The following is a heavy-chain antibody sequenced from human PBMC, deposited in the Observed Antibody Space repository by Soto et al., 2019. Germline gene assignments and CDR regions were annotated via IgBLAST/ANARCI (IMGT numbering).Heavy chain of an antibody. CDR1: GYTSRNNG. J-gene: IGHJ4*02. CDR2: INANTGAT. CDR3: ERDEDQWDQWFIDY. Sequence: QVRLVQSGAEVGQPGASVKVSCKASGYTSRNNGISWVRQAPGQGLEWMGFINANTGATNYARKFRGRLTLTTDTITSTVDMELRSLRSIDTDVYYGERDEDQWDQWFIDYWGQGTLVTVSS. V-gene: IGHV1-18*01. D-gene: IGHD1-26*01.